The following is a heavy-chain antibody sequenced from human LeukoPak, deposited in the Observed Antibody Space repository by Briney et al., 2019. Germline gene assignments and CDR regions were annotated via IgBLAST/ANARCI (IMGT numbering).Heavy chain of an antibody. CDR2: ISSVGST. CDR1: GFTVSSNY. CDR3: ASLTVTGGSLSDY. D-gene: IGHD2-15*01. J-gene: IGHJ4*02. V-gene: IGHV3-53*01. Sequence: PGGSLRLSCAASGFTVSSNYMSWVRQAPGKGLEWVSLISSVGSTYYADSVKGRFTISRDNSKNTLYLQMNSLRAEDTAVYYCASLTVTGGSLSDYWGQGTLVTVSS.